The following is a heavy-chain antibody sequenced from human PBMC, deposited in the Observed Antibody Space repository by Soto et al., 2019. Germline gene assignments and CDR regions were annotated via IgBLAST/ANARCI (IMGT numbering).Heavy chain of an antibody. Sequence: LRLSCAGSGFTFSSYGIHWVRQAPGKGLEWVALISYDGGNEKYTESVKDRFTISRDDSHNVAYLQMNSLRTEDTAMYYCAKDRYSGTYPTDFDYWGQGSLVTVSS. CDR1: GFTFSSYG. D-gene: IGHD1-26*01. V-gene: IGHV3-30*18. J-gene: IGHJ4*02. CDR2: ISYDGGNE. CDR3: AKDRYSGTYPTDFDY.